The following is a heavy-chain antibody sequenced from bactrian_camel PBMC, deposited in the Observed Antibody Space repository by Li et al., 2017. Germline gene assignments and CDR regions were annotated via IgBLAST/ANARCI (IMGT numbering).Heavy chain of an antibody. J-gene: IGHJ4*01. Sequence: QVQLVESGGGSVQVGGSLRLSCQISGLSFDDADMGWFRLRPGHNCELVSRIRSQGSPFYLDSVKGRFAISKDNAGNTLYLQMNSLRPDEDTAMYYCAADPLAKRACNLVRGDYKYWGQGTQVTVS. CDR3: AADPLAKRACNLVRGDYKY. CDR2: IRSQGSP. V-gene: IGHV3S63*01. D-gene: IGHD1*01. CDR1: GLSFDDAD.